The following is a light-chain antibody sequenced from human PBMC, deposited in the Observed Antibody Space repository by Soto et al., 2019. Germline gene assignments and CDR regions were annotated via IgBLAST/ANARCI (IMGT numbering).Light chain of an antibody. V-gene: IGKV1-5*03. CDR2: KAS. CDR1: QSISYW. J-gene: IGKJ4*01. Sequence: DIQMTQSPSTLSASVGDRVTITCRASQSISYWLAWYQQKPGKAPKLLINKASNLESGVPSRFSGTGSGTEFSLTISSLQPDDFATYYCQLYANYPITFGGGTKVEIK. CDR3: QLYANYPIT.